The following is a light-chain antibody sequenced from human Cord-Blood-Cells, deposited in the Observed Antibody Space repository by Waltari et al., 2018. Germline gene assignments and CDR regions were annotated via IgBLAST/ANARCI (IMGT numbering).Light chain of an antibody. CDR3: QQYDNLPYT. J-gene: IGKJ2*01. CDR2: DAS. Sequence: DIQMTKSPSSLSASVGDRVTITCQASQDISNYLKWYQQKPGKAPKLLIYDASNLETGVPSRFSGSRSGTDFTFTISSLQPEDIATYYCQQYDNLPYTFGQGTKLEIK. CDR1: QDISNY. V-gene: IGKV1-33*01.